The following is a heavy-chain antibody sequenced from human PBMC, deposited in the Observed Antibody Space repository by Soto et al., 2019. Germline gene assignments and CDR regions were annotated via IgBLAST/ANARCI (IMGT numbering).Heavy chain of an antibody. J-gene: IGHJ4*02. CDR1: GFTFSSYA. D-gene: IGHD3-22*01. CDR2: ISYDGSNK. V-gene: IGHV3-30-3*01. CDR3: ARDLEPKHYYHSNRPLGY. Sequence: GGSLRLSCAASGFTFSSYAMHWVRQAPGKGLEWVAGISYDGSNKYYADSVKGRFTISRDNSKNTLYLQMNSLRAEDTAVYYCARDLEPKHYYHSNRPLGYLGQGTMVTVSS.